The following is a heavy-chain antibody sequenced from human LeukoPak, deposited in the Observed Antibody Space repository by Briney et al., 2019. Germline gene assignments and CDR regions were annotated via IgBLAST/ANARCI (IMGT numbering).Heavy chain of an antibody. J-gene: IGHJ5*02. CDR3: AVWRECSGGSCRYRFDP. CDR2: ISAYNGNT. D-gene: IGHD2-15*01. Sequence: ASVKGSCKASGDTFTSYGISWVRQAPGEGGVWMGWISAYNGNTNYAQKLQGRVTMTTDTSTSTGYMELRSLRSDDTAVYYCAVWRECSGGSCRYRFDPWGQGTLVTVSS. CDR1: GDTFTSYG. V-gene: IGHV1-18*01.